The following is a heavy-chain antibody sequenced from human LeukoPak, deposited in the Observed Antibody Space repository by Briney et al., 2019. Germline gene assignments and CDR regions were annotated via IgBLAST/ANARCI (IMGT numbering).Heavy chain of an antibody. Sequence: PSETLSLTCTVSGGSISSYYWSWIRQPPGKGLEWIGYIYSSGSTNYNPSLKSRVTISVDTSKNQFSLNLTSVPAADTAVYYCARHSSVVRGWFDPWGQGTRVTVSS. CDR2: IYSSGST. CDR1: GGSISSYY. V-gene: IGHV4-4*09. J-gene: IGHJ5*02. D-gene: IGHD2-15*01. CDR3: ARHSSVVRGWFDP.